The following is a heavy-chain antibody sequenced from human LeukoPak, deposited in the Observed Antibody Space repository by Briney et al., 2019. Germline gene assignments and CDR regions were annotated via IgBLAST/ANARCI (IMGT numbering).Heavy chain of an antibody. CDR1: GFAVSSNY. CDR2: ISSSSSYI. CDR3: ARGWGSFDY. D-gene: IGHD7-27*01. V-gene: IGHV3-21*06. Sequence: GGSLRLSCAASGFAVSSNYMSWVRQAPGKGLEWVSSISSSSSYIYYADSVKGRFTISRDNAKNSLYLQMNSLRAEDTAVYYCARGWGSFDYWGQGTLVTVSS. J-gene: IGHJ4*02.